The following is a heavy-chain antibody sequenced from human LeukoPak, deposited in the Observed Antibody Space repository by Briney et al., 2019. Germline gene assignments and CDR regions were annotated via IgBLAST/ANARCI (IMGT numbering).Heavy chain of an antibody. V-gene: IGHV3-48*03. J-gene: IGHJ4*02. CDR1: GFTLTSYE. CDR2: ISRTGNSI. D-gene: IGHD6-13*01. CDR3: ARGPYSSNWYVDY. Sequence: GGSLRLSCAASGFTLTSYEMNWVRLAPGKGLEWISYISRTGNSIYYADSVKGRFTVARDSAKNSLYLQMNSLRAEDTAVYYCARGPYSSNWYVDYWGQGTLVTVAS.